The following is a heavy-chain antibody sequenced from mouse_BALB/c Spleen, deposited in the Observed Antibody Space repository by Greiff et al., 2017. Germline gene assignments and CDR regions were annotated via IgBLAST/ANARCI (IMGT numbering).Heavy chain of an antibody. J-gene: IGHJ4*01. Sequence: VQLKESGGGLVQPGGSLKLSCAASGFTFSSYGMSWVRQTPDKRLELVATINSNGGSTYYPDSVKGRFTISRDNAKNTLYLQMSSLKSEDTAMYYCARDRRSYAMDYWGQGTSVTVSS. CDR2: INSNGGST. CDR1: GFTFSSYG. CDR3: ARDRRSYAMDY. V-gene: IGHV5-6-3*01.